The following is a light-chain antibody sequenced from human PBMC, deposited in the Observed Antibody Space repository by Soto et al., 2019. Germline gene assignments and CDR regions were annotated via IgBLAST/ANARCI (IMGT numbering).Light chain of an antibody. V-gene: IGLV2-23*01. Sequence: QSALTQPASVSGSPGQSITMSCTGTSSDVGSYNLVSWYQQHPGKAPKFIIYEGSKRPSGVSNRFSGSTSGNTASLTISGLQAEDEADYYCCSYAGSSTYVFGIGTKVTVL. CDR2: EGS. CDR1: SSDVGSYNL. J-gene: IGLJ1*01. CDR3: CSYAGSSTYV.